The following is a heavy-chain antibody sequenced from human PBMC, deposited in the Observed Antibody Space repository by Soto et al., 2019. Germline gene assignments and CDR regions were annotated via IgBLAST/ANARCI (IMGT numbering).Heavy chain of an antibody. CDR1: GGSFSAYY. CDR3: ARGSVDTVDSSGFYEY. V-gene: IGHV4-34*01. Sequence: PSETLSLTCAVYGGSFSAYYWSWIRQPPGKGLEWIGEINHSGGTSYNPSLKSRVTISVDTSKSQFSLKLTSVTAADRAVYYCARGSVDTVDSSGFYEYWFQGPPLTVSS. D-gene: IGHD3-22*01. CDR2: INHSGGT. J-gene: IGHJ4*02.